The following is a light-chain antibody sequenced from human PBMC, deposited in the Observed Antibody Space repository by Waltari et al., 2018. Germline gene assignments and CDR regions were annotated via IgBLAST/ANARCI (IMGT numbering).Light chain of an antibody. CDR3: QQYFRGPIS. Sequence: DIVMTQSPDSLAVSLGERATITCHSSGSLLSPSNNMNYLAWYQQRPGQPPRLLIYLTSTRESGVPDRFSGSGSGTDFTLTISSLQTEDVATYFCQQYFRGPISFGPGTKLEMK. CDR1: GSLLSPSNNMNY. V-gene: IGKV4-1*01. CDR2: LTS. J-gene: IGKJ3*01.